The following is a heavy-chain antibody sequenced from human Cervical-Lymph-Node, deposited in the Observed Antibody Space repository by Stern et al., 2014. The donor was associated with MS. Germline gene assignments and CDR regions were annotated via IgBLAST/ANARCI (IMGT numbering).Heavy chain of an antibody. CDR1: GGTFSSSG. CDR2: IIPILSIT. D-gene: IGHD4-17*01. CDR3: ATLGVTTGDFEP. J-gene: IGHJ5*02. V-gene: IGHV1-69*09. Sequence: VHLVESGSEVKKPGSSVRVSCKASGGTFSSSGISWVRQAPGQGLEWMGRIIPILSITNYAQNFQGRVTITADKSTSTAYMELSSLRSEDTAVYYCATLGVTTGDFEPWGQGTLVTVSS.